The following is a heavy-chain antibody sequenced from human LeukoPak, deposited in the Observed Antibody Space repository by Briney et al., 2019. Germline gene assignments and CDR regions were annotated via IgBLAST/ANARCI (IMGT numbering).Heavy chain of an antibody. CDR1: GFIFSSYA. CDR3: ARSDYGDNY. Sequence: GGSLRLSCAASGFIFSSYAMSWVRQAPGKGLEWVSTISGSGGSTYYADSVKGRFTISRDNSKNTVYLQMSSLRVGDTAVYYCARSDYGDNYWGQGILVTVSS. D-gene: IGHD4-17*01. CDR2: ISGSGGST. J-gene: IGHJ4*02. V-gene: IGHV3-23*01.